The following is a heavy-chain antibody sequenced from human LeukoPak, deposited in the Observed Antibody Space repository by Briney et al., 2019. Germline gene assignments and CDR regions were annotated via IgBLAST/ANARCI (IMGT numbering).Heavy chain of an antibody. J-gene: IGHJ5*02. CDR2: IYFGGST. D-gene: IGHD2-2*01. CDR1: GASISSSSYY. CDR3: ARDARRRYCSSTSCYWGWFDP. V-gene: IGHV4-39*02. Sequence: SETLSLTCTVSGASISSSSYYWGWIRQPPGKGLEWIGSIYFGGSTYYTPALQSRVTISVDTSKNHFSLKVTSVTAADTAVYYCARDARRRYCSSTSCYWGWFDPWGQGTLVTVSS.